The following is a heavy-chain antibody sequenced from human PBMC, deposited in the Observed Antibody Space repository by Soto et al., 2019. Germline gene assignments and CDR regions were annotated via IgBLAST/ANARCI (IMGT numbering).Heavy chain of an antibody. CDR3: ATGAFSLYSSSSPWFDP. V-gene: IGHV1-69*06. D-gene: IGHD6-6*01. CDR1: GGTFSSYA. J-gene: IGHJ5*02. Sequence: SVKVSCKASGGTFSSYAISWVRQAPGQGLEWMGGIIPIFGTTNYAQKFQGRVTMTEDKSTDTAYMELSSLRSEDTAVYYCATGAFSLYSSSSPWFDPWGQGTLVTVSS. CDR2: IIPIFGTT.